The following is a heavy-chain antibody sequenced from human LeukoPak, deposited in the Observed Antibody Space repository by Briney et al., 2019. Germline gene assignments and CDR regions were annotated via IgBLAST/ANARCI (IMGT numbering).Heavy chain of an antibody. D-gene: IGHD6-13*01. CDR3: AKGSSSSWDHFDY. J-gene: IGHJ4*02. Sequence: GGSLRLSCAASGFTFSNSAMKWVRQAPGKGLEWVSAITGSGSSPYYADSVKGRFTISRDNSKNTLSLQMNSLRAEDTAVYYCAKGSSSSWDHFDYWGQGTLVTVSS. CDR1: GFTFSNSA. CDR2: ITGSGSSP. V-gene: IGHV3-23*01.